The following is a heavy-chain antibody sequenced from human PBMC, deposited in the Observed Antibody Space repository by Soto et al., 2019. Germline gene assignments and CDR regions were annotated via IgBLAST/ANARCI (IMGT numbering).Heavy chain of an antibody. D-gene: IGHD3-22*01. J-gene: IGHJ4*02. CDR1: GFTFSSYG. CDR2: ISYDGSNK. Sequence: PGGSLRLSCAASGFTFSSYGMHWVRQAPGKGLEWVAVISYDGSNKYYADSVKGRFTISRDNSKNTLYLQMNSLRAEDTAVYYCAKERTVVSSGLDYWGQGTLVTVSS. CDR3: AKERTVVSSGLDY. V-gene: IGHV3-30*18.